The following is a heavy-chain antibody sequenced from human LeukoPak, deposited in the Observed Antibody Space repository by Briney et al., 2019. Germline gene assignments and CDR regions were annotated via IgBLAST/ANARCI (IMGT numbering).Heavy chain of an antibody. CDR3: ARLRPWGSYYLNPSVFDY. V-gene: IGHV4-31*03. Sequence: PSQTLSLTCTVSGGSVSSGGYYWSWIRQHPGKGLEWIGYIYYSGSTYYNPSLKSRVTISVDTSKNQFSLKLSSVTAADTAVYYCARLRPWGSYYLNPSVFDYWGQGTLVTVSS. CDR2: IYYSGST. CDR1: GGSVSSGGYY. J-gene: IGHJ4*02. D-gene: IGHD1-26*01.